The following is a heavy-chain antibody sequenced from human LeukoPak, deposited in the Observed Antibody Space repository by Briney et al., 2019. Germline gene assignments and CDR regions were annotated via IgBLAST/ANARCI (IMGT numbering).Heavy chain of an antibody. V-gene: IGHV3-9*02. CDR1: GFTSDDYA. D-gene: IGHD3-16*01. J-gene: IGHJ6*03. CDR3: AKGGGGRLMYYYYMDV. CDR2: IVWDSGTI. Sequence: GGSLRLSCAASGFTSDDYAMHWVRQAPGKGLEWVSGIVWDSGTIDYADSVKGRFTISRDNAKNSLYLQMNSLRPEDMALYYCAKGGGGRLMYYYYMDVWGKGTAVTVSS.